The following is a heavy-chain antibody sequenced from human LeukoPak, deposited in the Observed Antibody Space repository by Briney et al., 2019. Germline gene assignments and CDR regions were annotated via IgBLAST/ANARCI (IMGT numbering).Heavy chain of an antibody. V-gene: IGHV3-48*04. J-gene: IGHJ4*02. CDR3: ARDDSYGLDY. CDR1: GFAFSSYS. Sequence: GGSLRLSCAASGFAFSSYSMNWVRQAPGKGLEWVSYVSSSGNTMYYADSVKGRFTISRDNAKNSLYLQMNSLRAEDTAVYYCARDDSYGLDYWGQGTLVTVSS. D-gene: IGHD5-18*01. CDR2: VSSSGNTM.